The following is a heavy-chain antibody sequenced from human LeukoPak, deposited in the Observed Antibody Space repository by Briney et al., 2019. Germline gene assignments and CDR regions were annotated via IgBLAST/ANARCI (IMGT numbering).Heavy chain of an antibody. D-gene: IGHD2-15*01. J-gene: IGHJ1*01. CDR1: GRSISYYY. V-gene: IGHV4-59*01. Sequence: PSDPLSLTCTVSGRSISYYYWRWIRQPPGKGLEWIGYIYYSGSTNYSPSLRSRVTITVDTSKYPFSLELTSVTAADTAVYYSARDRLGHCSGGSCYDPEYFQHWGQGTLVTVSS. CDR2: IYYSGST. CDR3: ARDRLGHCSGGSCYDPEYFQH.